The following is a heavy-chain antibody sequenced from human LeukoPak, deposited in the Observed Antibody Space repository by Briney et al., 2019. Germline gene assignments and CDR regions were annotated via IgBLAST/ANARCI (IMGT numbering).Heavy chain of an antibody. J-gene: IGHJ4*02. CDR3: ARALGGFSDY. CDR1: GFMFSRYW. CDR2: IKEDGSEM. D-gene: IGHD3-16*01. Sequence: GGSLRLSCAASGFMFSRYWMNWVRQAPGKGLEWVANIKEDGSEMYYVDSVKGRFTISRDNAKNSLYLQMNILRAEDTAVYYCARALGGFSDYWGQGTLVTVSS. V-gene: IGHV3-7*05.